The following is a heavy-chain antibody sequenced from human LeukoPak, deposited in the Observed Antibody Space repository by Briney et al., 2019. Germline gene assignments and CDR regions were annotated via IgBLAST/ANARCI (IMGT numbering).Heavy chain of an antibody. CDR3: AKVEIADFDY. CDR2: IGGSSSSI. V-gene: IGHV3-21*01. CDR1: GFTFSSYS. J-gene: IGHJ4*02. D-gene: IGHD2-21*01. Sequence: GGSLRLSCAASGFTFSSYSMNWVRQAPGKGLEWVSSIGGSSSSIYYADSVKGRFTISRDNSKNTLYMQMNSLRAEDTAVYYCAKVEIADFDYWGQGTLVTVSS.